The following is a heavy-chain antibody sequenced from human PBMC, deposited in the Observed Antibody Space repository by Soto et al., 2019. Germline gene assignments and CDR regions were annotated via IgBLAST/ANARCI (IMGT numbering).Heavy chain of an antibody. J-gene: IGHJ4*02. CDR3: VRGGKYRQQETYFFDY. D-gene: IGHD6-6*01. V-gene: IGHV4-39*01. Sequence: QLQLQESGPGLVKPSETLSLRCSVSGGSTTNSNYYWGWIRQPPGRGLEWLGSIDYYGNTYYNPSVRSRVTVFIDPSKSKFSVELTSVTAADTAVYYCVRGGKYRQQETYFFDYWGQGALVTVSS. CDR2: IDYYGNT. CDR1: GGSTTNSNYY.